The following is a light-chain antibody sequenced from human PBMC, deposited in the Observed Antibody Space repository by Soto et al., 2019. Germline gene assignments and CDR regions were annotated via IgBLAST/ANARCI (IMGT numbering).Light chain of an antibody. J-gene: IGLJ1*01. CDR2: EVV. V-gene: IGLV2-8*01. CDR1: KNDIGVYDF. CDR3: NSYAGSNTDV. Sequence: QSVLTQPPSASGSPGQSVTISCTGTKNDIGVYDFVSWYQHHPGKAPRLIIYEVVQRPSGVPARFSGSKSGNTASLTVSGLQAADEADYFCNSYAGSNTDVFGRGTNVTVL.